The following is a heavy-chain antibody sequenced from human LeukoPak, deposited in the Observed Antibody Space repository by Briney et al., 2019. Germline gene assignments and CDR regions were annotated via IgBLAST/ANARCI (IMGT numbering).Heavy chain of an antibody. CDR1: GGSISSISYY. V-gene: IGHV4-39*07. J-gene: IGHJ4*02. CDR2: MYHNGST. D-gene: IGHD3-10*01. CDR3: ARDRGYYGSGSYFDY. Sequence: SETLSLTCTVSGGSISSISYYWGWIRQPPGKGLEWIGSMYHNGSTYYNPSLKSRVTISVDTSKNQFSLKLSSVTAADTAVYYCARDRGYYGSGSYFDYWGQGTLVTVSS.